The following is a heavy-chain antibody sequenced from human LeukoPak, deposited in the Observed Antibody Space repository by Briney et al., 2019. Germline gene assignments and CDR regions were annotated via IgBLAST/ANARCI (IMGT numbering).Heavy chain of an antibody. D-gene: IGHD5-12*01. Sequence: GASVKVSCKASGGTFSSYAISWVRQAPGQGLEWMGGIIPIFGTANYAQKFQGRVTITADESTSTAYMELSSLRSEDTAVCYCARDGPRLGKSGYDRDREDAFDMWGPGTMVTVSS. V-gene: IGHV1-69*13. CDR2: IIPIFGTA. J-gene: IGHJ3*02. CDR1: GGTFSSYA. CDR3: ARDGPRLGKSGYDRDREDAFDM.